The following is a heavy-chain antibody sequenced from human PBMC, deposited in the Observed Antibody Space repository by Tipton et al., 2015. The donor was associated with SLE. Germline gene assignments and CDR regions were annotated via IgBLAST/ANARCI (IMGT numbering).Heavy chain of an antibody. Sequence: TLSLTCTVSGGSISGYYWSWVRQPPGKGLEWIGDIYFSGNTNYNPSLKSRVTISLDTSKHQFSLKLSSVTAADTAVYYCARSEYSSGLIDYWGQGTLVTVSS. V-gene: IGHV4-59*01. J-gene: IGHJ4*02. CDR3: ARSEYSSGLIDY. D-gene: IGHD6-19*01. CDR1: GGSISGYY. CDR2: IYFSGNT.